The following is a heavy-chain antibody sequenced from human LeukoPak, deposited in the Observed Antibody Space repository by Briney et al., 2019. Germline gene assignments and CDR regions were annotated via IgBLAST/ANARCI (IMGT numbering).Heavy chain of an antibody. CDR3: CSGWAFKN. CDR1: GFTFSSYS. Sequence: SGGSLRLSCAASGFTFSSYSMNWVRQAPGKGLEWVSSISSSSSYIYYADSVKGRFTISRDSAKNSLYLQMDSLRAEDRANCARCSGWAFKNWGQGTLVTVSS. CDR2: ISSSSSYI. V-gene: IGHV3-21*01. J-gene: IGHJ4*02. D-gene: IGHD6-19*01.